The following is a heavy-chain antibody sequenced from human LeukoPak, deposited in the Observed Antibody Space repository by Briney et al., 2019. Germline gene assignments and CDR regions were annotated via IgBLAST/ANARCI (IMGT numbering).Heavy chain of an antibody. CDR3: ARLNSGTYFDY. V-gene: IGHV2-70*04. D-gene: IGHD1-26*01. Sequence: SGPTLVNPTQTLTLTCTFSGFSLSTSGMRVSWIRQPPGKALEGLARIDWDDDKFYSTSLKTRVTISKDTSKNQVVLTMTNMDPVDTATYYCARLNSGTYFDYWGQGTLVTVSS. J-gene: IGHJ4*02. CDR2: IDWDDDK. CDR1: GFSLSTSGMR.